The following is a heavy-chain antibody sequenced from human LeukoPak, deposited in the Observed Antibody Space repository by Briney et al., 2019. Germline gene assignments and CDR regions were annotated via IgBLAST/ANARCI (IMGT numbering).Heavy chain of an antibody. D-gene: IGHD3-9*01. CDR3: ARLYYDILTGYYGFDY. V-gene: IGHV4-34*01. CDR2: INHSGST. Sequence: SETLSLTCAVYGGSFSGYYWSWIRQPPGKGLEWIGEINHSGSTNYNPSLKSRVTISVDTSKNQFSLKLSSVTAADTAVYYCARLYYDILTGYYGFDYWGQGILVTVSS. CDR1: GGSFSGYY. J-gene: IGHJ4*02.